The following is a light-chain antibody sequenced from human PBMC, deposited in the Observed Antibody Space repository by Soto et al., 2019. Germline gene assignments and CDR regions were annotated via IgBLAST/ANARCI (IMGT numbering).Light chain of an antibody. CDR2: SAS. CDR3: QQYDXWXRT. J-gene: IGKJ1*01. V-gene: IGKV3-15*01. Sequence: EIVLTHSPATLSVTPGETATLSCSASQRVGINLAWYQQKPGQAPRLLIYSASTRASGIPDRFSGSGSGTEFTLTISSLQSEDFAFXXXQQYDXWXRTFGQGTKVDIK. CDR1: QRVGIN.